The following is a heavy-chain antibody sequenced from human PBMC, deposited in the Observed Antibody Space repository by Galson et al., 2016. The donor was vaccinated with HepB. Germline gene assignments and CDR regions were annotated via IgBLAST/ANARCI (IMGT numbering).Heavy chain of an antibody. CDR3: TTSVGANEFDY. V-gene: IGHV3-74*01. Sequence: SLRLSCAASGFTFRSYWKHWFRQAPGKGLVRVSRINSDGSSTSYADSVKGRFTISRDNAKNTLYLQMNSLKTEDTAVYHCTTSVGANEFDYWGRGTLVTVSS. D-gene: IGHD1-26*01. CDR1: GFTFRSYW. J-gene: IGHJ4*02. CDR2: INSDGSST.